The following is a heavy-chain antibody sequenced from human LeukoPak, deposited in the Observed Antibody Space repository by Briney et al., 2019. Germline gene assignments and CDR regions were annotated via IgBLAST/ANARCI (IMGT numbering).Heavy chain of an antibody. CDR1: GFTLSSYW. Sequence: GGSLRLSCEASGFTLSSYWMHWVRQAPGKGLVWVSRINNDGSTEHYADSVRGRFTISRDNAENTLYLQMNSLRAEDTAVYYCARGPETYYYDSSAYYWGQGTLVTVSS. CDR2: INNDGSTE. J-gene: IGHJ4*02. D-gene: IGHD3-22*01. CDR3: ARGPETYYYDSSAYY. V-gene: IGHV3-74*01.